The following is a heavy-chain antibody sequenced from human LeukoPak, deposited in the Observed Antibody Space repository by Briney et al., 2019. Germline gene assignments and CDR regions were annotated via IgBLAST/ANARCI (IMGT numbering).Heavy chain of an antibody. D-gene: IGHD3-3*01. CDR1: GGSISSGGYY. CDR2: IYYSGST. J-gene: IGHJ6*02. CDR3: ARGEYYYYYGMGV. Sequence: PSETLSLTCTVSGGSISSGGYYWSWIRQHPGKGLEWIGYIYYSGSTYYNPSLKSRVTISVDTSKNQFSLKLSSVTAADTAVYYCARGEYYYYYGMGVWGQGTTVTVSS. V-gene: IGHV4-31*03.